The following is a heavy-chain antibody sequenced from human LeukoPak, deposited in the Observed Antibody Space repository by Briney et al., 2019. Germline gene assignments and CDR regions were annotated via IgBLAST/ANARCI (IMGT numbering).Heavy chain of an antibody. Sequence: ASVKVSCKASGYTFTGYYMHWVRQAPGQGLEWMGWINPNSGGTNYARKFQGRVTMTRDTSISTAYMELSRLRSDDTAVYYCARGRITGTTVYYWGQGTLVTVSS. CDR3: ARGRITGTTVYY. J-gene: IGHJ4*02. CDR2: INPNSGGT. D-gene: IGHD1-7*01. CDR1: GYTFTGYY. V-gene: IGHV1-2*02.